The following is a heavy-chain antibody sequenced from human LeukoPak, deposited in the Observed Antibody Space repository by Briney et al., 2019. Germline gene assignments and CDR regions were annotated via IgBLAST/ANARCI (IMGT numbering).Heavy chain of an antibody. Sequence: TGGSLRLSCAASGFTLTSYWMHWVRQAPGMGLVWVSRIKTDGSSTNYADSVKGRFTISRDNAKNTLYLQMNSLRAEDTAVYYCARDRGYVMDYWGQGTLVTVSS. D-gene: IGHD5-12*01. V-gene: IGHV3-74*01. CDR2: IKTDGSST. CDR1: GFTLTSYW. J-gene: IGHJ4*02. CDR3: ARDRGYVMDY.